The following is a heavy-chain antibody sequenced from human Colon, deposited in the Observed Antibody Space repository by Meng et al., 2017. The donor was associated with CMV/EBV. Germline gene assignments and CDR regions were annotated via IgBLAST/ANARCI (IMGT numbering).Heavy chain of an antibody. CDR3: ARDPEYSYSILDT. CDR1: GDSVANTGAA. Sequence: QVQLQQSGAGLLKPSQTLSLTCAISGDSVANTGAAWNWVRQSPSRGLEWLGRTYYRSQWHNNYAESVRSRITINPDTSKNQFSLQLKSVTPEDTAVYYCARDPEYSYSILDTWGQGTLVTVFS. J-gene: IGHJ5*02. CDR2: TYYRSQWHN. V-gene: IGHV6-1*01. D-gene: IGHD1-26*01.